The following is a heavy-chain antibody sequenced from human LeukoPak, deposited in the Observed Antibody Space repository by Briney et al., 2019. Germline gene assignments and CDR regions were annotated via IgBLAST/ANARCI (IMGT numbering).Heavy chain of an antibody. CDR1: GFTFSSYA. D-gene: IGHD6-19*01. J-gene: IGHJ4*02. Sequence: GWSLRLSCAASGFTFSSYAMSWVRQAPGKGLEWVSGISCSGGSTYYADSVKGRFTISRDNSKNTLYLQMNSLRAEDTAVYYCAKKRVAVAGTHYFDYWGQGTLVTVSS. CDR3: AKKRVAVAGTHYFDY. CDR2: ISCSGGST. V-gene: IGHV3-23*01.